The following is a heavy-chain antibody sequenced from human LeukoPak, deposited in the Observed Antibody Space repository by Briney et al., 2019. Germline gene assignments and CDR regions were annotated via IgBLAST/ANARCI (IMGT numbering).Heavy chain of an antibody. Sequence: GGSLRLSCAASGFTFSSYGMHWVRQAPGKGLEGVAVIWYGGSNKYYADSVKGRFTISRDNSKNTLYLQMNSLRAEDTAVYYCARDTLWGIAGGDCPFDYWGQGTLVTVSS. CDR3: ARDTLWGIAGGDCPFDY. J-gene: IGHJ4*02. V-gene: IGHV3-33*01. CDR2: IWYGGSNK. D-gene: IGHD2-21*02. CDR1: GFTFSSYG.